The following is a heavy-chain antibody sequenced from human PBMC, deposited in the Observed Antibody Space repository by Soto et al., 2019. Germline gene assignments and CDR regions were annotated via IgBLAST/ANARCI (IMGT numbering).Heavy chain of an antibody. CDR3: ARERGDAFDI. CDR1: RFTFSDYG. D-gene: IGHD3-10*01. CDR2: IWYDGSNK. J-gene: IGHJ3*02. Sequence: GGSLRLSCAASRFTFSDYGMHWVRQAPGKGLEWVARIWYDGSNKYYTDSVKGRLTISRDNSKNTVYLQMNSLRAEDTAVYYCARERGDAFDIWGQGTVVTVSS. V-gene: IGHV3-33*01.